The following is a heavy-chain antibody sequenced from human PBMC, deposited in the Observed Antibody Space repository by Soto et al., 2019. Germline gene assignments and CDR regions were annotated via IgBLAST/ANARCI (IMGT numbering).Heavy chain of an antibody. CDR1: GFTFSSYG. CDR3: ARAPVAGTEKNRIDY. J-gene: IGHJ4*02. V-gene: IGHV3-33*01. D-gene: IGHD6-19*01. Sequence: GGSLRLSCAASGFTFSSYGMHWVRQAPGKGLEWVAVIWYDGSNKYYADSVKGRFTISRDNSKNTLYLQMNSLRAEDTAVYYCARAPVAGTEKNRIDYWGQGTLVTVSS. CDR2: IWYDGSNK.